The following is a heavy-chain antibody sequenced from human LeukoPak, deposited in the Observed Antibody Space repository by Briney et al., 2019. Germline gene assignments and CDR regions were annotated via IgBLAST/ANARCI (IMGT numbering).Heavy chain of an antibody. Sequence: GGSLRLSCAASGFTFSSYSMNWVRQAPGKGLEWVSSISSSSSYIYYADSVKGRFTISRDNAKNSLYLQMNSLKTEDTAVYYCTRPSSSWPQVFDYWGQGTLVTVSS. CDR3: TRPSSSWPQVFDY. CDR2: ISSSSSYI. D-gene: IGHD6-13*01. J-gene: IGHJ4*02. V-gene: IGHV3-21*04. CDR1: GFTFSSYS.